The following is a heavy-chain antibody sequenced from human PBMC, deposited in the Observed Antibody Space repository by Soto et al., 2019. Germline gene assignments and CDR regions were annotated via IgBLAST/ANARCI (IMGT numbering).Heavy chain of an antibody. J-gene: IGHJ6*02. Sequence: VGSLRLSCISSGFTFRTYTMNWVRQAPGKGLEWVSGIRGFSPYTFYAESVKGRFTISRDNAKNSLYLQMNSLRAEDTAVYYCARDRGYDAHDYYYNAMDVWGQGTTGTVSS. CDR1: GFTFRTYT. CDR3: ARDRGYDAHDYYYNAMDV. V-gene: IGHV3-21*01. CDR2: IRGFSPYT. D-gene: IGHD3-10*01.